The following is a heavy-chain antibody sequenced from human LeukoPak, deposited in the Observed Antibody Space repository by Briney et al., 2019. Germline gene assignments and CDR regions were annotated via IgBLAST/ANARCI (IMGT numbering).Heavy chain of an antibody. V-gene: IGHV3-48*03. D-gene: IGHD3-3*01. CDR3: ASNFGVVDY. Sequence: PGGSLRLSCAASGFTFSSYEMNWVRQAPGKGLEWVSYISSSGSTIYYADSVKGRFTISRDNAKNSLYLQMNSLRAEDTAVYYCASNFGVVDYWGQGTLVTVSS. J-gene: IGHJ4*02. CDR2: ISSSGSTI. CDR1: GFTFSSYE.